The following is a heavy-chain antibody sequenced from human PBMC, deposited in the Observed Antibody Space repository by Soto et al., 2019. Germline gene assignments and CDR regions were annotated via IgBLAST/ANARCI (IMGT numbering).Heavy chain of an antibody. J-gene: IGHJ6*02. V-gene: IGHV4-34*01. CDR2: INHSGST. D-gene: IGHD1-26*01. CDR3: ARGRKGWDYPLDYYYYYYGMDV. CDR1: GGSFSCYY. Sequence: SETLSLTCAVYGGSFSCYYWSWIRQPPGKGLEWIGEINHSGSTNYNPSLKSRVTISVDTSKNQFSLKLSSVTAADTAVYYCARGRKGWDYPLDYYYYYYGMDVWGQGTTVTVSS.